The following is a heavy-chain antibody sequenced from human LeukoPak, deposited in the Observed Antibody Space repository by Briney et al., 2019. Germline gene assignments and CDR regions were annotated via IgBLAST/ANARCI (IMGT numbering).Heavy chain of an antibody. J-gene: IGHJ6*02. CDR1: GFTFYTYW. CDR2: IHRDGNNI. V-gene: IGHV3-74*01. CDR3: ARGLRDRYGMDV. Sequence: GGALRPSCVASGFTFYTYWMHWVRQAPGKGLVWVSRIHRDGNNINYADFVQGRFTVSRDNAKNTLYLQMHSLRVEDTAMYYCARGLRDRYGMDVWGQGTTVTVSS.